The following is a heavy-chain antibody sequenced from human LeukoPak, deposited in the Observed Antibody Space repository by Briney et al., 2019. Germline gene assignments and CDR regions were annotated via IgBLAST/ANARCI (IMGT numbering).Heavy chain of an antibody. CDR3: ATPSGWYGDDAFDI. V-gene: IGHV1-2*06. J-gene: IGHJ3*02. CDR2: INPNSGGT. D-gene: IGHD6-19*01. CDR1: GYTFTGYY. Sequence: ASVKVSCKAPGYTFTGYYMHWVRQAPGQGLEWMGRINPNSGGTNYAQKFQGRVTMTRDTSISTAYMELSRLRSDDTAVYYCATPSGWYGDDAFDIWGQGTMVTVSS.